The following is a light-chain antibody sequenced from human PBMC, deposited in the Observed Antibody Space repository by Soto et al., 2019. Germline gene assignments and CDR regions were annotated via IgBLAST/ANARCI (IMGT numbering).Light chain of an antibody. CDR3: QHRFDLPRT. V-gene: IGKV1-39*01. J-gene: IGKJ1*01. Sequence: DILMTQSPSSLSASIGDRVTITCRASQNIRSYLNWYQQTPGRAPKLLIYGASNLQSGVPSRFTGSGSGTDFPLTISRLEPEDFATYYCQHRFDLPRTFGQGTKVEI. CDR1: QNIRSY. CDR2: GAS.